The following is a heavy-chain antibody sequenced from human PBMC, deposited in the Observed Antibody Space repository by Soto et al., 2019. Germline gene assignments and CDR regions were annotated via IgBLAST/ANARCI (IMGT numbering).Heavy chain of an antibody. D-gene: IGHD4-17*01. CDR3: TTDPTNDYGDYVSAFDI. J-gene: IGHJ3*02. CDR2: IKSKTDGGTT. V-gene: IGHV3-15*01. Sequence: GGSLRLSCAASGFTFSNAWMSWVRQAPGKGLEWVGRIKSKTDGGTTDYAAPVKGRFTISRGDSKNTLYLQMNSLKTEDTAVYYCTTDPTNDYGDYVSAFDIWGQGTMVTVSS. CDR1: GFTFSNAW.